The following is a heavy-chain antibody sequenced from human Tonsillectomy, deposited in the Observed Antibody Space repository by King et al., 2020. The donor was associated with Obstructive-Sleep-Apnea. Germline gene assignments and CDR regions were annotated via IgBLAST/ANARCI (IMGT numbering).Heavy chain of an antibody. V-gene: IGHV1-3*01. J-gene: IGHJ4*02. Sequence: QLVQSGAAVKKPGASVKGSCKASGNTFTGLSLHLGSQASGQRLEWMGGINAGSVITKYSQKFQGRGTITRDTSARTAYMELSSLRSEDTAVYYCARWQWLANFDYWGQGTLLSVSS. CDR1: GNTFTGLS. CDR3: ARWQWLANFDY. CDR2: INAGSVIT. D-gene: IGHD6-19*01.